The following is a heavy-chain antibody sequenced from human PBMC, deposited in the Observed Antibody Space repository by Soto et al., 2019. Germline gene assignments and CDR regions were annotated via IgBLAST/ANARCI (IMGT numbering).Heavy chain of an antibody. V-gene: IGHV2-5*02. Sequence: QITLKESGPTLLKPTQTLTLTCTFSGFSLSTNGVGVGWIRQSPGKAPEWLTLIYWDDDKRYSPSLKSRLTTTKATSKHQVVLTMPHMGPVDTATYYCTHGRVDTVLATEYWGQGILVTVSS. J-gene: IGHJ4*02. CDR2: IYWDDDK. CDR3: THGRVDTVLATEY. D-gene: IGHD5-18*01. CDR1: GFSLSTNGVG.